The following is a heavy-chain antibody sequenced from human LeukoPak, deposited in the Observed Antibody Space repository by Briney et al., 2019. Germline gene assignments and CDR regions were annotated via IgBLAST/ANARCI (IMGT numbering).Heavy chain of an antibody. D-gene: IGHD2-2*01. Sequence: ASVKVSCKASGGTFSSYAISWVRQAPGQGLEWMGGIIPIFGTANYAQKFQGRVTITTDESTSTAYMELSSLRSEDTAVYYCARGEQSSTSCFTWGQGTLVTVSS. J-gene: IGHJ5*02. CDR3: ARGEQSSTSCFT. CDR2: IIPIFGTA. CDR1: GGTFSSYA. V-gene: IGHV1-69*05.